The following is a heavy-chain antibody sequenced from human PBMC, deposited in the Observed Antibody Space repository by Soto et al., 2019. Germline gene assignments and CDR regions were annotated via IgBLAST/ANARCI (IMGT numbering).Heavy chain of an antibody. CDR3: AKNLGVATISCFDY. CDR2: IGLDGSNK. CDR1: GFTFSNDA. D-gene: IGHD5-12*01. V-gene: IGHV3-33*06. Sequence: QVQLVESGGGVVQPGRSLRLSCAASGFTFSNDAMHWVRQAPGKGLEWVAVIGLDGSNKDSADSLEGRFTISRDNAKNTLNLQMNSMRDEDTAIHYCAKNLGVATISCFDYWGQGTLVTVSS. J-gene: IGHJ4*02.